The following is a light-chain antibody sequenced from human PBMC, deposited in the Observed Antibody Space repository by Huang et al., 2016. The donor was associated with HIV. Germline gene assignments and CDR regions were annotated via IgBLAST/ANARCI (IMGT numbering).Light chain of an antibody. CDR2: TAS. Sequence: DIQMTQSASTLSASVGDRVTITCRASQTISNWLAWYQQKPGKAPNLLIYTASTLESGVPSRFSGSGSGTEVTLTISSLQPDDFATYYCHHYNSYSGAFGQGTKVEIK. CDR3: HHYNSYSGA. J-gene: IGKJ1*01. CDR1: QTISNW. V-gene: IGKV1-5*03.